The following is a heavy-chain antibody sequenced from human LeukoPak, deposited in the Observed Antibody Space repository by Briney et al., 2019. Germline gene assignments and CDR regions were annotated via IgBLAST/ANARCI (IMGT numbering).Heavy chain of an antibody. CDR1: GYTFTTYD. CDR2: MNPNSGDA. Sequence: ASVKVSCKASGYTFTTYDITWVRQAIGQGLEWMGWMNPNSGDAAYAQKFQGRVAMTRDVSISTAYMELSSLTSEDTAVYYCARGLGDYYDTSDFYYAVAAHWGQGTLVTVSS. D-gene: IGHD3-22*01. J-gene: IGHJ4*02. CDR3: ARGLGDYYDTSDFYYAVAAH. V-gene: IGHV1-8*01.